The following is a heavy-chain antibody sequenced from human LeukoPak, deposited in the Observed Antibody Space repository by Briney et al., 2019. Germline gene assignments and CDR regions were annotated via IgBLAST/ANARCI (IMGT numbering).Heavy chain of an antibody. V-gene: IGHV4-34*01. J-gene: IGHJ5*02. CDR1: GGSFSGYY. CDR2: INHSGST. D-gene: IGHD6-13*01. CDR3: ARASWYRVRNWFDP. Sequence: PSETLSLTCAVYGGSFSGYYWSWIRQPPGKGLEWIGEINHSGSTNYNPSLKSRVTISVDTSKNQFSLKLSSGTAADTAVYYCARASWYRVRNWFDPWGQGTLVTVSS.